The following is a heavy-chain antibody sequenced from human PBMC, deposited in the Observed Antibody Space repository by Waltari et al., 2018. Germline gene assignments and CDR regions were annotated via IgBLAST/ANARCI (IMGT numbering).Heavy chain of an antibody. Sequence: EVQLVESGGGLVQPGGSLRLSCAASGFTVSSNYMSWVRRAPGKGLEWVSVIYSGGSTYYADSVKGRFTISRHNSKNTLYLQMNSLRAEDTAVYYCAREYSYGYVWYFDLWGRGTLVTVSS. CDR1: GFTVSSNY. CDR3: AREYSYGYVWYFDL. CDR2: IYSGGST. V-gene: IGHV3-53*04. D-gene: IGHD5-18*01. J-gene: IGHJ2*01.